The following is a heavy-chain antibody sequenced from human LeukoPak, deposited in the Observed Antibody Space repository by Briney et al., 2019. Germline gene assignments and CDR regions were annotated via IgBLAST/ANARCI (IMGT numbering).Heavy chain of an antibody. CDR2: IIPILGIA. V-gene: IGHV1-69*04. Sequence: ASVKVSCKASGYTFTSYGISWVRQAPGQGLEWMGRIIPILGIANYAQKFQGRVTITADKSTSTAYMELSSLRSGDTAVYYCAILFLTGDYDYWGQGTLVTVSS. CDR3: AILFLTGDYDY. J-gene: IGHJ4*02. CDR1: GYTFTSYG. D-gene: IGHD2-21*01.